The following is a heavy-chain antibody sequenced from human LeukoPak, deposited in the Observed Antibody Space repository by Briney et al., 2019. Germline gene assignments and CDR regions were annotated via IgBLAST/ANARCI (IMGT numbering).Heavy chain of an antibody. CDR1: GGSISSGVYY. V-gene: IGHV4-31*03. J-gene: IGHJ6*02. D-gene: IGHD6-19*01. CDR3: ARDVKSSGYNYYGMDV. Sequence: SETLSLTCTVSGGSISSGVYYWTWIRQHPGRGLEWIGYIYYSGSTYYNPSLKSRVSISVDTSMNQFSLKVSSVTAADTAVYYCARDVKSSGYNYYGMDVWGQGTTVTVSS. CDR2: IYYSGST.